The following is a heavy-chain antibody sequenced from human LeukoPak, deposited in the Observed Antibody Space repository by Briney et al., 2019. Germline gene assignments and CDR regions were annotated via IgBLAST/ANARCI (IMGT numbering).Heavy chain of an antibody. CDR3: ARGPRRGYYDSSGYYYGIVFDY. V-gene: IGHV4-34*01. D-gene: IGHD3-22*01. CDR1: GGSFSGYY. J-gene: IGHJ4*02. Sequence: PSETLSLTCAVYGGSFSGYYWSWIRQPPGKGLEWIGEINHSGSTNYNPSLKSRVTISVDTSKNQFSLKLSSVTAADTAVYYCARGPRRGYYDSSGYYYGIVFDYWGQGTLVTVSS. CDR2: INHSGST.